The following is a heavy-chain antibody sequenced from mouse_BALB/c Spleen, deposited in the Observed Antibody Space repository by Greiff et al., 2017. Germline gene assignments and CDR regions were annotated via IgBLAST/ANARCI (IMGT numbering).Heavy chain of an antibody. CDR3: ARDNDGKYDYAMDY. CDR1: GFTFSDYY. D-gene: IGHD1-2*01. CDR2: ISDGGSYT. J-gene: IGHJ4*01. Sequence: EVKLVESGGGLVKPGGSLKLSCAASGFTFSDYYMYWVRQTPEKRLEWVATISDGGSYTYYPDSVKGRFTITRDNAKNNRNLQLSSLTAEDTDRYYCARDNDGKYDYAMDYWGQGTAVTVSS. V-gene: IGHV5-4*02.